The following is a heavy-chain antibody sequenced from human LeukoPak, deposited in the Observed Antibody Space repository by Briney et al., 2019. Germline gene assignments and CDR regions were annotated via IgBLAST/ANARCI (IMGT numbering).Heavy chain of an antibody. CDR3: ARDLAYRDYGSGSYHYYFDY. Sequence: SETLSLTCTVSGGSISSGSYYWSWIRQPAGKGLEWIGRIYTSGSTNYNPSLKSRVTISVDTSKNQFSLKLSSETAADTAVYYCARDLAYRDYGSGSYHYYFDYWGQGTLVTVSS. J-gene: IGHJ4*02. D-gene: IGHD3-10*01. CDR2: IYTSGST. CDR1: GGSISSGSYY. V-gene: IGHV4-61*02.